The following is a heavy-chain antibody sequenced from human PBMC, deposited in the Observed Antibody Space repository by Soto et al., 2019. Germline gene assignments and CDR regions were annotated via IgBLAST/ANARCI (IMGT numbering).Heavy chain of an antibody. CDR1: GFVVTSNY. V-gene: IGHV3-66*01. CDR2: IYMGGNT. CDR3: ARAQCSGASCYFVA. D-gene: IGHD2-15*01. J-gene: IGHJ4*02. Sequence: EVQLVESGGGLVQPGGSLRLSCVASGFVVTSNYMSWVRQGTGKGLHWGSVIYMGGNTNYADSVKGRFTISRDNYKNSVYLQITSLRVEDTAIYYCARAQCSGASCYFVAWCQGTLVTVSS.